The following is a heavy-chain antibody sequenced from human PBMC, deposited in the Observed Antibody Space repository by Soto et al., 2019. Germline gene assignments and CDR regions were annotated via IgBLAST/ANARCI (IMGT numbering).Heavy chain of an antibody. CDR2: IYYGGIT. Sequence: SETLSLTCTVSGYSISSGDVCWSWIRQPPGKGLEWVGYIYYGGITYYNPSLRSRVTMSIDTSKNQFSLELSSVTAADTAVYYCSRGSYSASWTYYPPGEWGQGTLVTVSS. D-gene: IGHD3-10*01. CDR3: SRGSYSASWTYYPPGE. CDR1: GYSISSGDVC. V-gene: IGHV4-30-4*01. J-gene: IGHJ4*02.